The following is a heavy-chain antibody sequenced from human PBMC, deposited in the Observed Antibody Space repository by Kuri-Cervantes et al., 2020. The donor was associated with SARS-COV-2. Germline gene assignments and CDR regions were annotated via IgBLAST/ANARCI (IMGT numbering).Heavy chain of an antibody. CDR3: ARAIYCSSTSCSYYFDY. Sequence: GSLRLSCTVSGGSISTYYWSWIRQPPGKGLEWIGYIYYSGSTNYNPSLKSRVTISVDTSKNQFSLKLSSVTAADTAVYYCARAIYCSSTSCSYYFDYWGQGTLVTVSS. J-gene: IGHJ4*02. CDR2: IYYSGST. V-gene: IGHV4-59*08. CDR1: GGSISTYY. D-gene: IGHD2-2*01.